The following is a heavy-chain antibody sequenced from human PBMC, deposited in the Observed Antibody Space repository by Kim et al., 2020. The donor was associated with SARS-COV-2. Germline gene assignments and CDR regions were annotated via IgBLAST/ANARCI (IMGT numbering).Heavy chain of an antibody. V-gene: IGHV3-11*06. D-gene: IGHD6-19*01. Sequence: GGSLRLSCAASGFTFSDYYMSWIRQAPGKGLEWVSYISSSSSYTNYADSVKGRFTISRDNAKNSLYLQMNSLRAEDTAVYYCARDRGSGWYTGIRYYYYGMDVWGQGTTVTVSS. CDR3: ARDRGSGWYTGIRYYYYGMDV. CDR2: ISSSSSYT. J-gene: IGHJ6*02. CDR1: GFTFSDYY.